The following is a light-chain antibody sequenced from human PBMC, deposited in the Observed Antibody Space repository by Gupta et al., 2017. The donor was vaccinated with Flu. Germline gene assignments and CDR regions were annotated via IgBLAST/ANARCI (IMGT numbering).Light chain of an antibody. Sequence: IQMTQSPSSLSASVGDRVTITCQASQDITVYLNWYQQRPGKAPKLLIYEASKLQGGVPSRCSGRGSKTHFTLTISSLQPEDVGVYYCQQFDDLPSTFGQGSRLDI. CDR3: QQFDDLPST. J-gene: IGKJ5*01. V-gene: IGKV1-33*01. CDR1: QDITVY. CDR2: EAS.